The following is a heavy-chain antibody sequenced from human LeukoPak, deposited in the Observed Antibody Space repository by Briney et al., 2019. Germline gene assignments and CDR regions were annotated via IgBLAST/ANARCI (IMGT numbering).Heavy chain of an antibody. CDR2: INSDGSWT. D-gene: IGHD3-22*01. J-gene: IGHJ4*02. CDR3: ARDKGDYHTSGSLFVF. V-gene: IGHV3-74*01. CDR1: GNYW. Sequence: GGSLRLSCAASGNYWMHWVRQVPGKGLVWVSHINSDGSWTSYADSVKGRFTISKDNAKNTVYLQMNSLRAEDTAVYYCARDKGDYHTSGSLFVFGGQGTLVTVSS.